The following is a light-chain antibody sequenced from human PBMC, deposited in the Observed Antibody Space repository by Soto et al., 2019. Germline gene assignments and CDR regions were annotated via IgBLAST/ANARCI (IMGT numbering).Light chain of an antibody. V-gene: IGKV3-15*01. Sequence: EVVLTQSPGTLSLSPGERATLSCRASQSVSSNLAWYQQKPGQAPRLLIYGASTRATGIPARFIGSGSGTEFTLTISSLQSEDFAVYYCQHYNNWPPWTFGQGT. J-gene: IGKJ1*01. CDR3: QHYNNWPPWT. CDR1: QSVSSN. CDR2: GAS.